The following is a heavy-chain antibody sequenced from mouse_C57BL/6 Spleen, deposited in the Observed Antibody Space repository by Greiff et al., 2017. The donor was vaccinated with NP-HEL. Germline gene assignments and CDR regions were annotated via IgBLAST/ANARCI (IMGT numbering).Heavy chain of an antibody. Sequence: DVMLVESGEGLVKPGGSLKLSCAASGFTFSSYAMSWVRQTPEKRLEWVAYISSGGDYIYYADTVKGRFTISRDNARNTLYLQMSSLKSEDTAMYYCTREDYDYDWFAYWGQGTLVTVSA. V-gene: IGHV5-9-1*02. D-gene: IGHD2-4*01. J-gene: IGHJ3*01. CDR3: TREDYDYDWFAY. CDR2: ISSGGDYI. CDR1: GFTFSSYA.